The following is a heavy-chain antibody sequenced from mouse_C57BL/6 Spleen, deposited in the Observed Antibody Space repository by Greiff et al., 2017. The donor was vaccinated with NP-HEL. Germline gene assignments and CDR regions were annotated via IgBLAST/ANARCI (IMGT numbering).Heavy chain of an antibody. CDR1: GYSITSGYY. D-gene: IGHD2-10*01. Sequence: ESGPGLVKPSQSLSLTCSVTGYSITSGYYWNWIRQFPGNKLEWMGYISYDGSNNYNPSLKNRISITRDTSKNQFFLKLNSVTTEDTATYYCARDPLPGGFDYWGQGTTLTVSS. V-gene: IGHV3-6*01. CDR2: ISYDGSN. CDR3: ARDPLPGGFDY. J-gene: IGHJ2*01.